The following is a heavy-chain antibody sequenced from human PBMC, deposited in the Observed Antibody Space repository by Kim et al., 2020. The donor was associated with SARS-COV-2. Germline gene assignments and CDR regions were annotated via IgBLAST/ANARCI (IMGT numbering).Heavy chain of an antibody. D-gene: IGHD6-13*01. CDR3: AKVGEMGIAAAGPFDY. CDR2: ISGSGGST. V-gene: IGHV3-23*01. J-gene: IGHJ4*02. Sequence: GGSLRLSCAASGFTFSSYAMSWVRQAPGKGLEWVSAISGSGGSTYYADSVKGRFTISRDNSKNTLYLQMNSLRAEDTAVYYCAKVGEMGIAAAGPFDYWGQGTLVTVSS. CDR1: GFTFSSYA.